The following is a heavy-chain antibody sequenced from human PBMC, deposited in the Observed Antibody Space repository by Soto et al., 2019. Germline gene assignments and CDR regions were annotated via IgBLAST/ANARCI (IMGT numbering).Heavy chain of an antibody. D-gene: IGHD1-1*01. CDR1: GFTFTGHY. CDR3: AKSGSFFRTSIGYFDY. J-gene: IGHJ4*02. V-gene: IGHV1-2*02. Sequence: QVQLDQSGAEVKKPGASVKVSCKASGFTFTGHYIHWVRQAPGQGLEWMGWINPNSGGTSYAQKFQGRLTMTTDTYINTDYMELSRLSSDDTAFYYCAKSGSFFRTSIGYFDYWGQGTLVTVSS. CDR2: INPNSGGT.